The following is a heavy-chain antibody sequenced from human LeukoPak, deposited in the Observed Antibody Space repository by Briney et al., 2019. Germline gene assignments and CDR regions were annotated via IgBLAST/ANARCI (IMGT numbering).Heavy chain of an antibody. D-gene: IGHD6-19*01. Sequence: ASVNVSCKASGYTFNNYYMYWVRQAPGQGLEWMGMINPSGGGTSYAQKFQGRVTMTRDTSTRTVYMEVSSPKPEDTAVYYCARQGAYSSAIGMGYWGQGTLVTVSS. V-gene: IGHV1-46*02. CDR1: GYTFNNYY. J-gene: IGHJ4*02. CDR2: INPSGGGT. CDR3: ARQGAYSSAIGMGY.